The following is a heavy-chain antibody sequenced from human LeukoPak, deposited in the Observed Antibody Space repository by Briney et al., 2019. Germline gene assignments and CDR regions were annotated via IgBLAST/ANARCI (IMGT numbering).Heavy chain of an antibody. D-gene: IGHD1-20*01. CDR2: IIPIFGTA. CDR1: GGTFSSYA. CDR3: ARDQPVDNWNLEY. Sequence: SVKVSCKASGGTFSSYAISWVRQAPGQGLEWMGGIIPIFGTANYAQKLQGRVTMTTDTSTSTAYMELRSLRSDDTAVYYCARDQPVDNWNLEYWGQGTLVTVSS. J-gene: IGHJ4*02. V-gene: IGHV1-69*05.